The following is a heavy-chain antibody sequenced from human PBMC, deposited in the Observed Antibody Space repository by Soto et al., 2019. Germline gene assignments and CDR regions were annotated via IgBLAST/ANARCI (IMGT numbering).Heavy chain of an antibody. V-gene: IGHV4-34*01. D-gene: IGHD3-16*01. CDR2: INHSGST. CDR3: ARAGFMITFGGVVVRRRSYYMDV. Sequence: SETLSLTCAVYGGSFSGYYWSWIRQPPGKGLEWIGEINHSGSTNYNPSIKIRVTIPVDPSKTHFSLKLISVPAAETAVYYCARAGFMITFGGVVVRRRSYYMDVWGKGTTVTVSS. CDR1: GGSFSGYY. J-gene: IGHJ6*03.